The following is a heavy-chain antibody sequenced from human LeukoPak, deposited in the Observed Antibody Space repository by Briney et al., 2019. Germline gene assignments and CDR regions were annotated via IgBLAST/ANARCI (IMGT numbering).Heavy chain of an antibody. J-gene: IGHJ4*02. Sequence: GASLRLSCASSGFTFSSYSINWVRQAPGKGLEWVSSIISSSRYIYYADSVKGRFTISRDNAKNSLYLQMNSLRAEGTAVYYCARDPSSDYYDSSGHFDYWGQGTLVTVSS. CDR1: GFTFSSYS. CDR3: ARDPSSDYYDSSGHFDY. V-gene: IGHV3-21*01. CDR2: IISSSRYI. D-gene: IGHD3-22*01.